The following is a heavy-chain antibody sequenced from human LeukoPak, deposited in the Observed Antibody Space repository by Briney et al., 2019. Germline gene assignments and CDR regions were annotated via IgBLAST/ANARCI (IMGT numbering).Heavy chain of an antibody. V-gene: IGHV4-4*02. Sequence: SETLSLTCAVSGGSISSSNWWSWVRQPPGKGLEWIGEIYHSGSTNYNPSLKSRVTISVDKSKNQFSLKLSSVTAADTAVYYCARVRDSTRSNGYYRNPYFDYWGQGTLVTVSS. CDR3: ARVRDSTRSNGYYRNPYFDY. J-gene: IGHJ4*02. CDR1: GGSISSSNW. D-gene: IGHD3-22*01. CDR2: IYHSGST.